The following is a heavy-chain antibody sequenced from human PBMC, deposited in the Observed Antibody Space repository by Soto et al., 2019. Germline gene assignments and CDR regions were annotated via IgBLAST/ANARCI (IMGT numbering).Heavy chain of an antibody. CDR2: INSDGSST. V-gene: IGHV3-74*01. Sequence: AGGSLRLSCAASGFTFSSYWMHWVRQAPGKGLVWVSRINSDGSSTSYADSVKGRFTISRDNAKNTLYLQMNSLRAEDTAVYYCARDGYYDFWSGNYYYYYYGMDVWGQGTTVTVSS. J-gene: IGHJ6*02. CDR3: ARDGYYDFWSGNYYYYYYGMDV. D-gene: IGHD3-3*01. CDR1: GFTFSSYW.